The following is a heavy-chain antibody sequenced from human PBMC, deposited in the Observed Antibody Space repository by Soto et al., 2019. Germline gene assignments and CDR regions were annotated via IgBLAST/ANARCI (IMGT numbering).Heavy chain of an antibody. Sequence: QVQLQESGPGLVKPSQTLSLTCTVSGGSISSGGYYWSWIRQHPGKGLEWIGYIYYSGSTYYNPSLKSRVTISVDTSKNQFSLKLSSVTAADTAVYYCARDKLITMVRGVIQAADAFDIWGQGTMVTVSS. V-gene: IGHV4-31*03. CDR3: ARDKLITMVRGVIQAADAFDI. CDR1: GGSISSGGYY. J-gene: IGHJ3*02. CDR2: IYYSGST. D-gene: IGHD3-10*01.